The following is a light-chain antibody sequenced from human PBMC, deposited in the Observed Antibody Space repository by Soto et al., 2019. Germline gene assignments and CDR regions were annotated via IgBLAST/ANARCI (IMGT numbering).Light chain of an antibody. CDR3: QQSYSTPLT. CDR2: AAS. J-gene: IGKJ4*01. CDR1: QSISSY. V-gene: IGKV1-39*01. Sequence: IQLTESPSSLSASVGDRVTITCRASQSISSYLTWYQQKPGQAPKLLLYAASSLQSGVPSRFSGSGSGTDFTLTISSLQPEDFATYYCQQSYSTPLTFGGGTKVDIK.